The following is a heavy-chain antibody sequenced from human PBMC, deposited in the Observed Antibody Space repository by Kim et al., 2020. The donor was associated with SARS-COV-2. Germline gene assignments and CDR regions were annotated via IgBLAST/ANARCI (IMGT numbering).Heavy chain of an antibody. D-gene: IGHD2-15*01. CDR1: GYTFTSYA. J-gene: IGHJ5*02. CDR3: AREEDCSGGSCYPRGWFDP. V-gene: IGHV1-3*01. CDR2: INAGNGNT. Sequence: ASVKVSCKASGYTFTSYAMHWVRQAPGQRLEWMGWINAGNGNTKYSQKFQGRVTITRDTSASTAYMELSSLRSEDTAVYYCAREEDCSGGSCYPRGWFDPWGQRTLVTVSS.